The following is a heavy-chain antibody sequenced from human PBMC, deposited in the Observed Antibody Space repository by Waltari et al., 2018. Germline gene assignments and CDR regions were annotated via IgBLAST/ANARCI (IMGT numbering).Heavy chain of an antibody. J-gene: IGHJ6*02. CDR1: GGTFSSYA. V-gene: IGHV1-69*01. D-gene: IGHD5-12*01. CDR2: IIPIFGTA. CDR3: ARGGVATNRHYYYYGMDV. Sequence: QVQLVQSGAEVKKPGSSVKVSCKASGGTFSSYAISWVRQAPGPGLEWMGGIIPIFGTANYAQKFQGRVTITADESTSTAYMELSSLRSEDTAVYYCARGGVATNRHYYYYGMDVWGQGTTVTVSS.